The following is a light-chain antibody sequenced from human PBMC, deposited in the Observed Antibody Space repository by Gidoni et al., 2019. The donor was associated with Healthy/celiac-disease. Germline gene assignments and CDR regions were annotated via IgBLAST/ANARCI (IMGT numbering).Light chain of an antibody. Sequence: DIQMPQSPSSLSASVGDRVTITCQASQDISNYLNWYPQKPGKAPKLLIYDASNLETGVPSRFRGSGSGKDFNFTISSLQPEDIATYYCQQYDNLPLTFGGGTKVEIK. J-gene: IGKJ4*01. CDR1: QDISNY. V-gene: IGKV1-33*01. CDR3: QQYDNLPLT. CDR2: DAS.